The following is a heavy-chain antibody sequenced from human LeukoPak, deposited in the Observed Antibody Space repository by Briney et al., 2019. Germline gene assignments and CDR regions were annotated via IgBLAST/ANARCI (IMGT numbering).Heavy chain of an antibody. D-gene: IGHD3-22*01. CDR3: ARNLYYYDSSGYSGGSWALGV. J-gene: IGHJ6*04. CDR2: INHSGST. V-gene: IGHV4-34*01. CDR1: GGSLRGYD. Sequence: SETLSLTCAVYGGSLRGYDWSWIRQPPGKGLEWIGEINHSGSTNYNPSLKSRVTISVDTSKNQFSLKLSSVPAADTAVYYCARNLYYYDSSGYSGGSWALGVWGKGTTVTVSS.